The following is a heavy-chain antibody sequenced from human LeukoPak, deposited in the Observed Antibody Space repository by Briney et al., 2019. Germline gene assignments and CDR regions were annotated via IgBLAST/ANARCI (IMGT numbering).Heavy chain of an antibody. CDR3: ARRVEMAYNWFDP. CDR2: IYYSGST. J-gene: IGHJ5*02. CDR1: GGSFSGYY. Sequence: SETLSLTCAVYGGSFSGYYWSWIRQPPGKGLEWIGYIYYSGSTYYNPSLKSRVTISVDTSKNQFSLKLSSVTAADTAVYYCARRVEMAYNWFDPWGQGTLVTVSS. V-gene: IGHV4-34*09. D-gene: IGHD5-12*01.